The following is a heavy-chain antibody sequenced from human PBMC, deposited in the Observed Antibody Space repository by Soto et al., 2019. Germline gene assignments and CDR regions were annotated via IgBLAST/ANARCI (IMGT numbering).Heavy chain of an antibody. D-gene: IGHD3-22*01. CDR3: AKKFYDNPLALDY. CDR1: GGSISDSNW. Sequence: SETLSLTCSVSGGSISDSNWWSWVRQSPGRGLEWIGEIYLHGGTIYNRSLKIRLTMWLHKSNNESFMRLPSLTAADTAVYFFAKKFYDNPLALDYWGQGALVTVSS. CDR2: IYLHGGT. V-gene: IGHV4-4*02. J-gene: IGHJ4*02.